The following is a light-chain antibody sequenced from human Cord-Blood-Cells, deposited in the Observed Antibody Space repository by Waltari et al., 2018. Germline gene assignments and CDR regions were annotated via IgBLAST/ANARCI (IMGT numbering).Light chain of an antibody. CDR3: SSYTSSSTLYV. V-gene: IGLV2-14*03. CDR1: RSDVGGYNY. Sequence: QSALTQPASVSGSPGQSITISCTGTRSDVGGYNYVSWYQQHPGKAPKPMIYDVSNRPSGVSNRFSGSKSGNTASLTISGLQAEDEADYYCSSYTSSSTLYVFGTGTKVTVL. CDR2: DVS. J-gene: IGLJ1*01.